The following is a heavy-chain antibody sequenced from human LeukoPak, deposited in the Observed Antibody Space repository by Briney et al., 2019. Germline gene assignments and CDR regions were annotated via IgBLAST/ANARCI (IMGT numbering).Heavy chain of an antibody. CDR1: GFTFSNAW. CDR2: IKSKTDGGTT. CDR3: TTAGEFGVVIMGIDY. V-gene: IGHV3-15*01. Sequence: GGSLRLSCAASGFTFSNAWMSWVRQAPGKGLEWVGRIKSKTDGGTTDYAAPVKGRFTISRDDSKNTLYLQMNSLKTEDTAVYYCTTAGEFGVVIMGIDYWGQGTLVTVSS. D-gene: IGHD3-3*01. J-gene: IGHJ4*02.